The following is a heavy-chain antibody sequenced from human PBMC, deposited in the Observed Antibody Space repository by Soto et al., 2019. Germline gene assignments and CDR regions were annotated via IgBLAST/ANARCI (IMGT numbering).Heavy chain of an antibody. CDR2: ISSANAYI. D-gene: IGHD6-13*01. Sequence: LRLSCVASGFTFSSYSMNWVRQAPGKGLEWVSSISSANAYIYYADSVKGRFTISRDNAKNSLYLQMNSLRAEDTAVYYCTRDASRDSSARGWFDPWGPGTLVTVSS. CDR1: GFTFSSYS. CDR3: TRDASRDSSARGWFDP. V-gene: IGHV3-21*01. J-gene: IGHJ5*02.